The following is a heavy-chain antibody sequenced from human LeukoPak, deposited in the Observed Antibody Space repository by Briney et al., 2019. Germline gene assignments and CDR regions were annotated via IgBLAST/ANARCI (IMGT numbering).Heavy chain of an antibody. Sequence: GSLRLSCAASGFTFSSYGMRWVRQAPGKGLEWVAVISYDGSNKYYADSVKGRFTISRDNSKNTLYLQMNSLRAGDTAVYYCAKGGGYSYGSDFDYWGQGTLVTVSS. CDR1: GFTFSSYG. CDR3: AKGGGYSYGSDFDY. J-gene: IGHJ4*02. V-gene: IGHV3-30*18. D-gene: IGHD5-18*01. CDR2: ISYDGSNK.